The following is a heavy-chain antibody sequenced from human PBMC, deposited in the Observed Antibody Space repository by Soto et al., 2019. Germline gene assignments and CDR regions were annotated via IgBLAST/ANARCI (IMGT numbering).Heavy chain of an antibody. Sequence: QVQLVESGGGVVQPGRSLRLSCAASGFTFNSFTMHWVRQAPGKGLEWVAVISHDGSNKYTADSVKGRFTISRDDPKNTLYLQMNSLRVEDTAIYYCATWEERSFQEWGQGTLVTVSS. CDR1: GFTFNSFT. CDR2: ISHDGSNK. CDR3: ATWEERSFQE. J-gene: IGHJ1*01. V-gene: IGHV3-30*04. D-gene: IGHD1-26*01.